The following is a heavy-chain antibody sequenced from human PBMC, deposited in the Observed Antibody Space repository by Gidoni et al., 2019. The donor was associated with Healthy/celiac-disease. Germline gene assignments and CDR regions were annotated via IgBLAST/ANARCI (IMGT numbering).Heavy chain of an antibody. J-gene: IGHJ6*02. CDR2: INHRGST. Sequence: QVQLQQWGAGLLKPSETLSLTCAVYGGSFSGYYCSWIRQPPGKGLEWIGKINHRGSTHDSPSFKSRVTIAVDTSKNQFSLKRGSVTAADTAVYYCAREGGYCSGGSCYSNSIYYYYGMDVWGQGTTVTVSS. D-gene: IGHD2-15*01. V-gene: IGHV4-34*01. CDR1: GGSFSGYY. CDR3: AREGGYCSGGSCYSNSIYYYYGMDV.